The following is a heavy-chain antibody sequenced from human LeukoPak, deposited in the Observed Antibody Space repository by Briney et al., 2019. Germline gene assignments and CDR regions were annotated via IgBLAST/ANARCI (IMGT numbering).Heavy chain of an antibody. D-gene: IGHD3-22*01. CDR1: GFTFSSYG. CDR2: IRYDGGNK. J-gene: IGHJ4*02. V-gene: IGHV3-30*02. CDR3: AKHSHYYDSSGYYFDY. Sequence: GGSLRLSCAASGFTFSSYGMHWVRQAPGKGPEWVAFIRYDGGNKYYADSVKGRFTISRDNSKNTLYLQMNSLRAEDTAVYYCAKHSHYYDSSGYYFDYWGQGTLVTVSS.